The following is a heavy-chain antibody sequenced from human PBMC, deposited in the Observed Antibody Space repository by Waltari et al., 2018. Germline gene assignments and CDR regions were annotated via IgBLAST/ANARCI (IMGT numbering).Heavy chain of an antibody. D-gene: IGHD6-19*01. CDR2: ISYDGTNQ. J-gene: IGHJ6*02. CDR3: AKDSSGWHFYGMDV. CDR1: AFHFSLYG. V-gene: IGHV3-30*18. Sequence: QEQLVESGRGVVQPGRSLRLSCAASAFHFSLYGMHWVRQAPGKGLEWVAVISYDGTNQDYAESVKGRFTISRDNSKNTLYLQMDSLRAEDTAVYYCAKDSSGWHFYGMDVWGQGTTVTVS.